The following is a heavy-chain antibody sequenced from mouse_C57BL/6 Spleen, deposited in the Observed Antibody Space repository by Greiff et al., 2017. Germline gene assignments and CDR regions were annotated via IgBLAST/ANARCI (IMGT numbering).Heavy chain of an antibody. CDR3: ARDQIVHYAMDY. D-gene: IGHD2-5*01. V-gene: IGHV5-4*01. J-gene: IGHJ4*01. CDR1: GFTFSSYA. Sequence: EVKVVESGGGLVKPGGSLKLSCAASGFTFSSYAMSWVRQTPEKRLEWVATISDGGSYTYYPDNVKGRFTISRDNAKNNLYLQMSHLKSEDTAMYYCARDQIVHYAMDYWGQGTSVTVSS. CDR2: ISDGGSYT.